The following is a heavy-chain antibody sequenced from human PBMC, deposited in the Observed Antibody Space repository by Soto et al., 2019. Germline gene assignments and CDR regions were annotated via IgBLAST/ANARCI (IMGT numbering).Heavy chain of an antibody. Sequence: ASVKVSCKASGYTFTSYGISWVRQAPGQGLEWMGWISAYNGNTNYAQKLQGRVTMTTDTSTSTAYMELRSLRSDDTAVYYCARDRSGWYHYYYGMDVWGQGTTVTGSS. CDR3: ARDRSGWYHYYYGMDV. V-gene: IGHV1-18*01. CDR2: ISAYNGNT. CDR1: GYTFTSYG. D-gene: IGHD6-19*01. J-gene: IGHJ6*02.